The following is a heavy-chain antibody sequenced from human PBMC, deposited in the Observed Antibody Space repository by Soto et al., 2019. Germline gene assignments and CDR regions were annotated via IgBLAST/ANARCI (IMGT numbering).Heavy chain of an antibody. D-gene: IGHD7-27*01. CDR3: ASNPVGTWHYGMDV. J-gene: IGHJ6*02. CDR1: GFTFGDYA. CDR2: ISWNSESV. V-gene: IGHV3-9*01. Sequence: EVQLVESGGGLVQPGRSLTLSCAASGFTFGDYAMHWVRQAPGKGLEWVSGISWNSESVGYADSVEGRFTISRDNAKNSLYLQMNSLRAEDTALYYCASNPVGTWHYGMDVWGQGATVTVSS.